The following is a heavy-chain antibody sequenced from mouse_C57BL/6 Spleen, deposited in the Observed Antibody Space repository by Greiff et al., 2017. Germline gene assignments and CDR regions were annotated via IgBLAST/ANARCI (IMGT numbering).Heavy chain of an antibody. V-gene: IGHV5-16*01. D-gene: IGHD2-4*01. CDR2: INYDGSST. Sequence: EVNVVESEGGLVQPGSSMKLSCTASGFTFSDYYMAWVRQVPEKGLEWVANINYDGSSTYYLDSLKSRFIISRDNAKNILYLQMSSLKSEDTATYYCARERKDYEGAMDYWGQGTSVTVSS. CDR1: GFTFSDYY. J-gene: IGHJ4*01. CDR3: ARERKDYEGAMDY.